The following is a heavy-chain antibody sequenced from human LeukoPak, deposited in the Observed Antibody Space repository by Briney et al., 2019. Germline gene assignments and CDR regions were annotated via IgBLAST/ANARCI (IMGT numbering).Heavy chain of an antibody. D-gene: IGHD1-26*01. V-gene: IGHV3-74*01. J-gene: IGHJ3*02. CDR1: GFTFSSYW. CDR2: INSDGSST. Sequence: GGSLRLSCAASGFTFSSYWMHWVRHAPGKGLVWVSRINSDGSSTSYADSVKGRFTISRDNAKNTLYLQMNSLRAEDTAVYYCARDRWPVVGASAFDIWGQGTMVTVSS. CDR3: ARDRWPVVGASAFDI.